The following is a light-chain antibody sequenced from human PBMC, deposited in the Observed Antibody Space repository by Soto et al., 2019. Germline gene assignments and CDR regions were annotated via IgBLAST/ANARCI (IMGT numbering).Light chain of an antibody. J-gene: IGLJ1*01. CDR2: EVS. V-gene: IGLV2-8*01. CDR1: SSDVGDYNY. CDR3: SSYAGSNSYV. Sequence: QSVLTQPPSASGSPGQSVTISCTGTSSDVGDYNYVSWYQQYPGIAPKLMIYEVSKRPSGVPDRFSGFRSGNTASLTVSGLQAEDEADYYCSSYAGSNSYVFGTGTKVTVL.